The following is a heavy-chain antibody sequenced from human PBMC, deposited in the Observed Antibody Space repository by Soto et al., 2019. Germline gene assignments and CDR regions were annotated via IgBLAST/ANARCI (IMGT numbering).Heavy chain of an antibody. J-gene: IGHJ3*02. CDR2: IYPGDSDT. D-gene: IGHD3-22*01. CDR3: ARPTSGYPDAFDI. CDR1: GYTFTDYW. Sequence: PGESLKISCQASGYTFTDYWIGWVRQMPGQGLEWMGIIYPGDSDTKYNPSFQGQVTISADKSISSAYLQWGSLKASDTAIYYCARPTSGYPDAFDIWGQGTLVTVS. V-gene: IGHV5-51*01.